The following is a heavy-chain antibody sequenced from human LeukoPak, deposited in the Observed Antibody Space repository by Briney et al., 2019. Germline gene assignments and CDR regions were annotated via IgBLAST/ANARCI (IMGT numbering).Heavy chain of an antibody. CDR1: GFPFSSDA. CDR2: ISGSTGST. CDR3: AKCSTPEYTGGWCNWIDP. V-gene: IGHV3-23*01. D-gene: IGHD2-8*02. Sequence: PGGSLRLSCAGSGFPFSSDAMNWVRQAPGKGLEWVASISGSTGSTQYADSVKGRFTVSRDNSKNTLYLQMNSLRADDTAVYYCAKCSTPEYTGGWCNWIDPWGQGTLVTVSS. J-gene: IGHJ5*02.